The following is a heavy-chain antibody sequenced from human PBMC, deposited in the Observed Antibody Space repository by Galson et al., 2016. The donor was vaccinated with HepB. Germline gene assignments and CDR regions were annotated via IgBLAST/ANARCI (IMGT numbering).Heavy chain of an antibody. D-gene: IGHD3-22*01. CDR1: GFKFHDYA. V-gene: IGHV3-9*01. CDR2: INWNSGTE. J-gene: IGHJ5*01. CDR3: AKTEYFDNSYCDS. Sequence: SLRLSCAASGFKFHDYAMHWVRQAPGKGLEWVSGINWNSGTEAYAESVKGRFTISRDNAERSLYLQMNSLRLEDTALYNCAKTEYFDNSYCDSWGQGTLVTVSS.